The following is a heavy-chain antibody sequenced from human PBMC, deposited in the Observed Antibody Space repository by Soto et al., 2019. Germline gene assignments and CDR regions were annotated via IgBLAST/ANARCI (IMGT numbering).Heavy chain of an antibody. CDR1: GYTFTSYY. CDR2: INPSGGST. J-gene: IGHJ4*02. V-gene: IGHV1-46*01. D-gene: IGHD6-13*01. CDR3: VRDPGDSSSVRFDY. Sequence: ASVKVSCKASGYTFTSYYMHWVRQAPGQGLEWMGIINPSGGSTSYAQKFQGRVTMTRDTSISTAYMELSRLRSDDTAVYYCVRDPGDSSSVRFDYWGQGSLVTVSS.